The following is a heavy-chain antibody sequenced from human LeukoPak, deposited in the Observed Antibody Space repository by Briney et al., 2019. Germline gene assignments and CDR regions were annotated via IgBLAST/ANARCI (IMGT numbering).Heavy chain of an antibody. Sequence: ASVKVSCKASGYTFTGYYMHWVRQAPGQGLEWMGYVNPNNGGTNYAQKFRGRVTMTRDTSMSTAYMELRSLRSDDTAVYYCARGDEPAAVFEAYLDPWGQGTLVTVSS. V-gene: IGHV1-2*02. D-gene: IGHD2-15*01. CDR1: GYTFTGYY. CDR3: ARGDEPAAVFEAYLDP. J-gene: IGHJ5*02. CDR2: VNPNNGGT.